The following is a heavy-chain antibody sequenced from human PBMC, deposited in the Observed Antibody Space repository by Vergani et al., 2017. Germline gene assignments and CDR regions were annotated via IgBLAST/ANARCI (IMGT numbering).Heavy chain of an antibody. CDR3: ARDRLYCSSTSCSGPLNYYYYGMDV. Sequence: EVQLVESGGGLVKPGGSLRLSCAASGFTFSSYSMNWVRQAPGKGLEWVSSISSSSSYIYYADSVKGRFTISRDNAKNSLYLQMNSLRAEDTAVYYCARDRLYCSSTSCSGPLNYYYYGMDVWGQGTTVTVSS. V-gene: IGHV3-21*01. CDR2: ISSSSSYI. CDR1: GFTFSSYS. J-gene: IGHJ6*02. D-gene: IGHD2-2*01.